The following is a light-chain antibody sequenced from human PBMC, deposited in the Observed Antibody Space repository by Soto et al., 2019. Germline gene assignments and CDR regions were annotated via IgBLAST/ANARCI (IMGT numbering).Light chain of an antibody. CDR1: SSDGGGYNY. CDR3: SSYTSSSTYAV. Sequence: QSVLTQPASVSGSPGQSITISCTGTSSDGGGYNYVSWYQQHPGKAPKLMIYDVSNRPSGVSNRFSGSKSGNTASLTISGLQAEDEADYYCSSYTSSSTYAVFGGGTQLTVL. V-gene: IGLV2-14*01. CDR2: DVS. J-gene: IGLJ7*01.